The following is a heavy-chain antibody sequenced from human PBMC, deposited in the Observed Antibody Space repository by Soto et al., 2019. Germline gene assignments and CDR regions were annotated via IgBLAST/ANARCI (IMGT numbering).Heavy chain of an antibody. CDR1: CGSITSNW. V-gene: IGHV4-4*02. J-gene: IGHJ5*02. Sequence: SETLSLTCAVSCGSITSNWWSWVRQPPGKGLEWIGEIHHSGSFNYNPSLRSRVTISIDKSKNQLSLKLTSVTAADTAVHYCVRNDWYRFAPWGQGTLVTVSS. CDR3: VRNDWYRFAP. D-gene: IGHD3-9*01. CDR2: IHHSGSF.